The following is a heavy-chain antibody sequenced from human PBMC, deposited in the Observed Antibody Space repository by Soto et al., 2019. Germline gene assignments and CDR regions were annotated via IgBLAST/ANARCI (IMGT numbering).Heavy chain of an antibody. D-gene: IGHD6-6*01. CDR1: GFTFSSYG. J-gene: IGHJ4*02. CDR2: ISYDGSNK. V-gene: IGHV3-30*18. CDR3: AKDGRGGSIAARGPFDY. Sequence: QVQLVESGGGVVQPGRSLRLSCAASGFTFSSYGMHWVRQAPGKGLEWVAVISYDGSNKYYADSVKGRFTISRDNSKNTLELQMNILGAEDTAVYYCAKDGRGGSIAARGPFDYWGQGTLVTVAS.